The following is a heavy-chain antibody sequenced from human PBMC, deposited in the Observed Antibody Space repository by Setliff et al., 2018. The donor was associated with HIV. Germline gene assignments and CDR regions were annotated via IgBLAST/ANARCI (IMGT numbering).Heavy chain of an antibody. J-gene: IGHJ4*02. CDR2: INTGNGNT. V-gene: IGHV1-3*04. CDR1: GYTFSSHT. Sequence: ASVKVSCKASGYTFSSHTIHWVRQAPGQGLEWMGWINTGNGNTKYSQKFQDRVTITRDASANTGYMEVNSLRLEDTAVYYCARDRIPKRGYTYREPDFDSWGQGTLVTVSS. CDR3: ARDRIPKRGYTYREPDFDS. D-gene: IGHD3-16*02.